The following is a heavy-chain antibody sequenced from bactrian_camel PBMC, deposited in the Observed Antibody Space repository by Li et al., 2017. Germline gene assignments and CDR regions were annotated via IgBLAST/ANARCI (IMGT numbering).Heavy chain of an antibody. CDR3: SDFNN. CDR2: LDSDGTT. CDR1: GDTGRSEC. Sequence: VESGGGLVQPGGSLRLSCAVSGDTGRSECMGWFRQTPGKEREVVASLDSDGTTEYADSVKGRFTMSSDDAKNTVYLQINSLKSDDTAVYFCSDFNNWGPGTQVTVS. J-gene: IGHJ4*01. V-gene: IGHV3S53*01.